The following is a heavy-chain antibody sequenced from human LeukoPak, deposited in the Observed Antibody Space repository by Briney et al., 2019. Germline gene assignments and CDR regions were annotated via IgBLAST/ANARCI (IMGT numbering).Heavy chain of an antibody. CDR1: GFTFSSYG. J-gene: IGHJ5*02. Sequence: GGSLRLSCAASGFTFSSYGMSWVRQAPGKGLEWVSAISGSGGSTYYADSVKGRFTTSRDNSKNTLYLQMNSLRAEGTAVYYCATLVVVKTVNWFDPWGQGTLVTVSS. CDR2: ISGSGGST. D-gene: IGHD3-22*01. CDR3: ATLVVVKTVNWFDP. V-gene: IGHV3-23*01.